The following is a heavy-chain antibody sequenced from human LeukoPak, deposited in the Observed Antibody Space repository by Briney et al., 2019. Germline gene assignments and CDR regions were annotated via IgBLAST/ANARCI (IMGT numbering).Heavy chain of an antibody. V-gene: IGHV4-4*07. J-gene: IGHJ5*02. CDR3: ARGQWFGELLSVDWFDP. CDR2: IYSSGST. D-gene: IGHD3-10*01. CDR1: GGSISNFY. Sequence: SETLSLTCTVSGGSISNFYWSWIRQPAGKGLEWIGRIYSSGSTNYNPSLKSRVTMSVDTSKNQFSLKLSSVTAADTAVYYCARGQWFGELLSVDWFDPWGQGTLVTVSS.